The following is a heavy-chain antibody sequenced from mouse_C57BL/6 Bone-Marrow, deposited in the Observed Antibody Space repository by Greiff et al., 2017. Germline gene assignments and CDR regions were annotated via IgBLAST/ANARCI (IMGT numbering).Heavy chain of an antibody. CDR3: ARYPRWLLPIDY. J-gene: IGHJ2*01. CDR1: GFNIKDDY. D-gene: IGHD2-3*01. V-gene: IGHV14-4*01. CDR2: IDPENGDT. Sequence: EVMLVESGAELVRPGASVKLSCTASGFNIKDDYMHWVKQRPEQGLEWIGWIDPENGDTEYASKFQGKATITADTSSNTAYLQLRSLTSEDTAVYYCARYPRWLLPIDYWGQGTTLTVSS.